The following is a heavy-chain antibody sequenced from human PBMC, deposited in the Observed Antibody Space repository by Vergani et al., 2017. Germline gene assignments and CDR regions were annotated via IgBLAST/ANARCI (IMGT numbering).Heavy chain of an antibody. CDR1: GGSFSGYY. J-gene: IGHJ3*02. Sequence: QVQLQQWGAGLLKPSETLSLTCAVYGGSFSGYYWSWIRQPPGKGLEWIGEINHSGSTNYNPSLKSRVTISVDTSKNQFSLKLSSVTAADTAVYYCAREGWELLRAFDIWGQGTMVTVSS. V-gene: IGHV4-34*01. CDR3: AREGWELLRAFDI. D-gene: IGHD1-26*01. CDR2: INHSGST.